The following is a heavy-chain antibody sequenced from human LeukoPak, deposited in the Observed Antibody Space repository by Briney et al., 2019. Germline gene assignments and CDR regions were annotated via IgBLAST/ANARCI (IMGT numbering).Heavy chain of an antibody. CDR3: AREVYGDYVATVFDY. Sequence: SETLSLTCIVSGGSITSTDYYWGWIRQPPGKGLEWIGNIYYTGSTYYNPSLKSRVTISVDTSKNQFSLKLSSVTAADTAVYYCAREVYGDYVATVFDYWGQGTLVTVSS. CDR1: GGSITSTDYY. D-gene: IGHD4-17*01. J-gene: IGHJ4*02. V-gene: IGHV4-39*07. CDR2: IYYTGST.